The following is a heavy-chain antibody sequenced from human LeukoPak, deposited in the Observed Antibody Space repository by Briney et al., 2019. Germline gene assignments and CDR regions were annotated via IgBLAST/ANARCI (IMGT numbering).Heavy chain of an antibody. CDR1: GFTFDDYG. CDR3: ARVLRYDNSGHDSFDI. D-gene: IGHD3-22*01. CDR2: INWSGGST. J-gene: IGHJ3*02. Sequence: GSLRLPCAASGFTFDDYGMSWVRHAPGKGLVWVSGINWSGGSTGYADSVKGRCSISRYNANNSLYPQLNSLRAEDTAVYYCARVLRYDNSGHDSFDIWGQGTMVTVSS. V-gene: IGHV3-20*04.